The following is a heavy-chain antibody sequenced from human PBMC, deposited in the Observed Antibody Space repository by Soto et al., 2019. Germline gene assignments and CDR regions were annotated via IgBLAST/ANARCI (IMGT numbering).Heavy chain of an antibody. D-gene: IGHD2-15*01. CDR3: ARANCSGGSCYYYYYMDV. V-gene: IGHV4-61*01. CDR2: IYYSGST. CDR1: GDSVGNALYY. Sequence: SETLSLTCTVSGDSVGNALYYWSWIRQPPGKGLEWIGYIYYSGSTNYNPSLKSRVTISVDTSKNHFSLKLSSVTAADTAVYYCARANCSGGSCYYYYYMDVWGKGTTVTVSS. J-gene: IGHJ6*03.